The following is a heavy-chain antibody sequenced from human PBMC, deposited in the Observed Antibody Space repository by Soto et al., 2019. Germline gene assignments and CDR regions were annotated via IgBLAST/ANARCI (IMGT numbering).Heavy chain of an antibody. CDR3: ARAFDFLPLYYFDY. Sequence: PSETLSLTCTVSGGSISSGDYYWSWIRQPPGKGLEWIGYIYYSGSTYYNPSLKSRVTISVDTSKNQFSLKLSSVTAADTAVYYCARAFDFLPLYYFDYGGQETLVTVPS. CDR1: GGSISSGDYY. V-gene: IGHV4-30-4*01. D-gene: IGHD3-3*01. CDR2: IYYSGST. J-gene: IGHJ4*02.